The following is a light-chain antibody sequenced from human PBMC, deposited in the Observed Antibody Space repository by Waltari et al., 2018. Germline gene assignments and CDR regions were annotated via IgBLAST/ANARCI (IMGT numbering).Light chain of an antibody. CDR1: QSVSNY. CDR3: QQTYSVLYT. CDR2: GSS. Sequence: DIQMTQSPSSLSASVGDSITITCRASQSVSNYLNCYQQKPWKPPKLLIFGSSSLQSAVPSSFSGSGSWTDFTLTISSLQPEDFATYYCQQTYSVLYTFGQGTKLQI. V-gene: IGKV1-39*01. J-gene: IGKJ2*01.